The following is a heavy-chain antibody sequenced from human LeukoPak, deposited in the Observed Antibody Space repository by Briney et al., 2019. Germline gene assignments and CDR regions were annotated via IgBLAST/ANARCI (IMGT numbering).Heavy chain of an antibody. Sequence: GRSLRLSCAASGFTFSLYTMHWVRQAPGKGLEWVAVISYDGSNKYYADSVKGRFTISRDNSKNTLYLQINSLRAEDTAVYYCAREGYCTGGSCPDSFDYWGQGTLVTVSS. CDR3: AREGYCTGGSCPDSFDY. J-gene: IGHJ4*02. CDR2: ISYDGSNK. CDR1: GFTFSLYT. V-gene: IGHV3-30*04. D-gene: IGHD2-15*01.